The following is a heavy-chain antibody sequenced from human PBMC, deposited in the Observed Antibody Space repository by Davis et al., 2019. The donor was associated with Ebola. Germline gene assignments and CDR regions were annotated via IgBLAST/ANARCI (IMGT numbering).Heavy chain of an antibody. CDR2: IYYSGST. CDR1: GGSISSSSYY. D-gene: IGHD4/OR15-4a*01. Sequence: SETLSLTCTVSGGSISSSSYYWGWIRQPPGKGLEWLGSIYYSGSTYYNPSLKSRVTISVDTSKNQFSLKLSSVTAADTAVYYCAGTYGGYVGYWGQGTLVTVSS. CDR3: AGTYGGYVGY. J-gene: IGHJ4*02. V-gene: IGHV4-39*01.